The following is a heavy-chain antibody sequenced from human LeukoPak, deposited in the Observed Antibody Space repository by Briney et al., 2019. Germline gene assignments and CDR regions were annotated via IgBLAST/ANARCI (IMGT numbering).Heavy chain of an antibody. V-gene: IGHV4-61*02. CDR2: IYTSGST. CDR3: ARYRAFDI. J-gene: IGHJ3*02. CDR1: GGSISSGRYY. Sequence: SETLSLTRTLSGGSISSGRYYWSWIRHPPGKGLEWIGRIYTSGSTNYNPPPKSRVTIPVGTSKNQLSLKLSAVTAADTDVYYCARYRAFDIWGQGTMVTVSS.